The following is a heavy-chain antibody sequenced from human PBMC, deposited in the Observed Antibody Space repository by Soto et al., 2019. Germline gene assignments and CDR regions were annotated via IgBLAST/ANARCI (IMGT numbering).Heavy chain of an antibody. CDR2: ISAYNGNT. J-gene: IGHJ4*02. Sequence: GASVKVSCKASGYTFTSYGISWVRQAPGQGLEWMGWISAYNGNTNYAQKLQGRVTMTTDTSTSTAYMELRSLRSDDTAVYYCARRNHRPYDFWSGYTFDYWGQGTLVTVSS. V-gene: IGHV1-18*01. CDR1: GYTFTSYG. CDR3: ARRNHRPYDFWSGYTFDY. D-gene: IGHD3-3*01.